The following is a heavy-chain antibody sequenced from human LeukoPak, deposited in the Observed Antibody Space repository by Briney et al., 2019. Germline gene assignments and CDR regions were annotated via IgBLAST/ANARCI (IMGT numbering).Heavy chain of an antibody. J-gene: IGHJ6*02. V-gene: IGHV4-4*02. CDR3: ARAMGYSSGWYIYGMDV. CDR1: GGSISSSNW. D-gene: IGHD6-19*01. CDR2: IYHSGST. Sequence: SGTLSLTCAVSGGSISSSNWWSWVRQPPGKGLEWIGEIYHSGSTNYNPSLKSRVTISVDKSKNQFSLKLSSVTAADTAVYYCARAMGYSSGWYIYGMDVWGQGTTVTVSS.